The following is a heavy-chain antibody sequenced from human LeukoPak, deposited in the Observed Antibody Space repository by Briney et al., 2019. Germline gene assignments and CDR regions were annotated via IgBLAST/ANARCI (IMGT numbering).Heavy chain of an antibody. CDR1: GYTFTSYG. Sequence: ASVKVSCKASGYTFTSYGISWVRQAPGQGLEGMGWISAYNGNTNYAQKLQGRVTMTTDTSTSTAYMELRSLRSDDTAEYFCARKSVRLVEQLLSNPDYWGQGTLVTVSS. V-gene: IGHV1-18*01. D-gene: IGHD6-6*01. J-gene: IGHJ4*02. CDR3: ARKSVRLVEQLLSNPDY. CDR2: ISAYNGNT.